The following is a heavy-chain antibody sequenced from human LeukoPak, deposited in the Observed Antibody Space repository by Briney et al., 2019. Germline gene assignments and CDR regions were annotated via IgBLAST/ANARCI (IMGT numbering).Heavy chain of an antibody. CDR1: DGSISSYY. Sequence: SETLSLTCTVSDGSISSYYWSWIRQPAGKGLEWIGRMYTSGSTKYNPSLKSRVTMSVDTSKNQFSLKVSSVTAADTAVYYCATDGGNGLDYWGQGTLVTVSS. D-gene: IGHD4-23*01. CDR2: MYTSGST. J-gene: IGHJ4*02. V-gene: IGHV4-4*07. CDR3: ATDGGNGLDY.